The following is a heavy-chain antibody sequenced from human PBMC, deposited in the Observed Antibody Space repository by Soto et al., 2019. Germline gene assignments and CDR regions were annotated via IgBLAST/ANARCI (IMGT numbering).Heavy chain of an antibody. Sequence: QVQLVESGGGVVQPGRSLRLSCAASGFTFSSYGMHWVRQAPGKGLEWVAVIWYDGSNKYYADSVKGRFTISRDNSKNTLDLQMNSLRAEDTAVYYCARDSGKEYYFDYWGQGTLVTVSS. CDR2: IWYDGSNK. CDR1: GFTFSSYG. CDR3: ARDSGKEYYFDY. J-gene: IGHJ4*02. D-gene: IGHD1-1*01. V-gene: IGHV3-33*01.